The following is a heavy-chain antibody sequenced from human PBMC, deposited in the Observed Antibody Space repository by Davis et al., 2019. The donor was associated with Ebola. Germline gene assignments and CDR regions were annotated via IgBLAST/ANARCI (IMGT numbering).Heavy chain of an antibody. CDR1: GFTFSSYA. Sequence: GGSLRLSCAASGFTFSSYAMSWVRQAPGKGLEWVSYISSSGSTIYYADSVKGRFTISRDNAKNSLYLQMNSLRAEDTAVYYCARDINGMQWLSNREDYYFDYWGQGTLVTVSS. V-gene: IGHV3-48*04. D-gene: IGHD6-19*01. CDR3: ARDINGMQWLSNREDYYFDY. CDR2: ISSSGSTI. J-gene: IGHJ4*02.